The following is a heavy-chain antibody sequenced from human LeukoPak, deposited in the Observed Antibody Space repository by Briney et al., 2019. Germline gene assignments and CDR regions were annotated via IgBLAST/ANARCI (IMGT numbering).Heavy chain of an antibody. D-gene: IGHD2-15*01. Sequence: GASVKVSCKASGYTFTGYYMHWVRQGPGQGLEWMGWINPNSGGTNYAQKFQGRVTMTRDTSISTAYMELSRLRSDDTAVYYCARAGDTTDIVVVVAATTWFDPWGQGTLVTVSP. V-gene: IGHV1-2*02. CDR1: GYTFTGYY. J-gene: IGHJ5*02. CDR2: INPNSGGT. CDR3: ARAGDTTDIVVVVAATTWFDP.